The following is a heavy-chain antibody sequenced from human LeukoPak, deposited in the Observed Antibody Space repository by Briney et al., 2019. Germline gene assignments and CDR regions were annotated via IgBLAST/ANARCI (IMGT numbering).Heavy chain of an antibody. V-gene: IGHV3-30*18. CDR1: GFTFSSNG. CDR3: AKDLWYSGSYGSDAFDI. Sequence: PGGSLRLSCAASGFTFSSNGMHWVGQAPGRGGEGGAVISYDGSNKYYADSVKGRFTISRDNSKNTLYLQMNSLRAEDTAVYYCAKDLWYSGSYGSDAFDIWGQGTMVTVSS. D-gene: IGHD1-26*01. J-gene: IGHJ3*02. CDR2: ISYDGSNK.